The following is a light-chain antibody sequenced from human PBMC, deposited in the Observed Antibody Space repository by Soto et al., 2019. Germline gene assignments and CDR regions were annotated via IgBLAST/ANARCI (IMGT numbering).Light chain of an antibody. V-gene: IGKV1-5*01. CDR3: QQYNSYS. J-gene: IGKJ1*01. Sequence: DIQMTQSPSSLSASVGYRFTITCRASQSISSYLNWYQQKPGTAPKLLIYHASTLESGVPSRFSGSGSGTEFTLTISSLQPDDFATYYCQQYNSYSFGQGTTGDIK. CDR1: QSISSY. CDR2: HAS.